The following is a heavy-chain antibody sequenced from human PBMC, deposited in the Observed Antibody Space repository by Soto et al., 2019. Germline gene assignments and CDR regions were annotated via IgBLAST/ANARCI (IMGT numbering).Heavy chain of an antibody. CDR2: ISGGGDGT. CDR3: AKKGLGSLATDCTPGDCHYAFDV. Sequence: EVQLLESGGGLVRPGGSLRLSCAASGFTFYNYAMNWVRQAPGKGLELVSTISGGGDGTYYADSVKGRFTISRDNSRNTVYLKMNSLRAEDTAVYYCAKKGLGSLATDCTPGDCHYAFDVWGQGTLVTVSS. J-gene: IGHJ3*01. CDR1: GFTFYNYA. V-gene: IGHV3-23*01. D-gene: IGHD2-21*02.